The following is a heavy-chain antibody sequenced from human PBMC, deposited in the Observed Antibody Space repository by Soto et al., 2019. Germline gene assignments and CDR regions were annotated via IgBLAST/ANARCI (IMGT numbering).Heavy chain of an antibody. J-gene: IGHJ3*02. CDR1: GGSISSGDYY. V-gene: IGHV4-31*03. CDR2: IYYSGST. CDR3: ARDRYCSGGSCTTSAFDI. D-gene: IGHD2-15*01. Sequence: PSETLSLTCTVSGGSISSGDYYWNWIRQHPGKGLEWIGYIYYSGSTYYNPSLKSRVTISVDTSRNQFSLKLSSVTAADTAVYYCARDRYCSGGSCTTSAFDIWGQGTMVTVSS.